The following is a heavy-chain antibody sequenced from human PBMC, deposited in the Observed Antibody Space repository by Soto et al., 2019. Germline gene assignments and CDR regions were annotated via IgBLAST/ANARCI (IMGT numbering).Heavy chain of an antibody. V-gene: IGHV4-31*03. CDR2: IYYSGST. CDR3: ARGRVWEHQLGHYFDY. D-gene: IGHD6-13*01. Sequence: QVQLQESGPGLVKPSQTLSLTCTVSGGSISSGGYYWSWIRQHPGKGLEWIGYIYYSGSTYYNPSLKSRVTISVDTSKNQFSLKLSSVTAADTAVYDCARGRVWEHQLGHYFDYWGQGTLVTVSS. CDR1: GGSISSGGYY. J-gene: IGHJ4*02.